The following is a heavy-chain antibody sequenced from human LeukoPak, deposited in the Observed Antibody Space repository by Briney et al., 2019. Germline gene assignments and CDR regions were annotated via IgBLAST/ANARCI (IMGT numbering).Heavy chain of an antibody. V-gene: IGHV4-30-2*01. Sequence: SETLSLTCAVSGGSISSGGYSWSWIRQPPGKGQEWIGYIYHSGSTYYNPSLKSRVTISVDRSKNQFSLKLSSVTAADTAVYYCARMRCSGGSCYSGAWFDPWGQGTLVTVSS. J-gene: IGHJ5*02. CDR2: IYHSGST. CDR3: ARMRCSGGSCYSGAWFDP. D-gene: IGHD2-15*01. CDR1: GGSISSGGYS.